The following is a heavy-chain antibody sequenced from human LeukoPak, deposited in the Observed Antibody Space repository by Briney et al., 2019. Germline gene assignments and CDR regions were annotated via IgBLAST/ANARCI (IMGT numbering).Heavy chain of an antibody. D-gene: IGHD3-22*01. J-gene: IGHJ3*01. CDR3: ARNPPNYYDSSGRMGALDV. V-gene: IGHV4-39*01. CDR2: VHHSGIT. Sequence: PSETLSLTRVVSGGFISSGGYYWGWIRHPPEKGLEWIGSVHHSGITYYNTSLKSRVTISVDKSKNQFSLELTSVTAADTAVYYCARNPPNYYDSSGRMGALDVWGQGTMATVSS. CDR1: GGFISSGGYY.